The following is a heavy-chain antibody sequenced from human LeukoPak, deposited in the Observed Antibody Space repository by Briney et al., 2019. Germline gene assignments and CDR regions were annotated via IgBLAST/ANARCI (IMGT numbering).Heavy chain of an antibody. CDR3: VRVEGIAVAGRYYFDY. CDR2: ISSSSSYI. D-gene: IGHD6-19*01. V-gene: IGHV3-21*01. CDR1: GFPFSSYS. J-gene: IGHJ4*02. Sequence: GGSLRLSCAASGFPFSSYSLNWVRQAPGKGLEWVSSISSSSSYIFYGDSVKGRFTISRDNAKNSLFLQMNSLRAEDTAVYYCVRVEGIAVAGRYYFDYWGQGTVVTVSS.